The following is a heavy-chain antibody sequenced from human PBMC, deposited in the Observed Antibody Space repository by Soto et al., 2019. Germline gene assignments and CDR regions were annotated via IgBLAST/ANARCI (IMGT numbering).Heavy chain of an antibody. J-gene: IGHJ6*02. CDR2: INPNSGGT. D-gene: IGHD5-18*01. V-gene: IGHV1-2*02. CDR3: AREWNTAMVSKAYYYYYGMDV. CDR1: GYTFTGYY. Sequence: ASVKVSCKASGYTFTGYYMHWVRQAPGQGLEWMGWINPNSGGTNYAQKFQGRVTMTRDTSISTAYMELSRLRSDDTAVYYCAREWNTAMVSKAYYYYYGMDVWGQGTTVTVSS.